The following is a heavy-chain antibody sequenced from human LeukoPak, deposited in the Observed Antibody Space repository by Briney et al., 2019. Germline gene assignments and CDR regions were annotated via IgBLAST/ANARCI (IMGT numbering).Heavy chain of an antibody. Sequence: GSLRLSCAASGFTFDDHGMGWIRQPPGKGLQWIGEIHHSGSTNYNPSFMSRVTMTVDTSKTQFSLKLSSVTAADTAVYYCARVAYLYYYDSSAYDYYFDYWGQGTLVTVSS. V-gene: IGHV4-34*01. D-gene: IGHD3-22*01. CDR1: GFTFDDHG. J-gene: IGHJ4*02. CDR2: IHHSGST. CDR3: ARVAYLYYYDSSAYDYYFDY.